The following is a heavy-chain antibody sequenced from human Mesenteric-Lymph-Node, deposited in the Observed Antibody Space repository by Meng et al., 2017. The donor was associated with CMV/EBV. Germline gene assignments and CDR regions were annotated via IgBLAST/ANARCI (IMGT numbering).Heavy chain of an antibody. D-gene: IGHD1-26*01. J-gene: IGHJ6*02. Sequence: SETLSLTCTVSGVSLSHYYWSWVRQPPGKGLEWIGYMFYSGSTNYSPSFRSRVTISTDMSKNQFSLHLASMTVADTAVYYCARDWDNGMDVWGQGATVTVSS. CDR2: MFYSGST. CDR1: GVSLSHYY. CDR3: ARDWDNGMDV. V-gene: IGHV4-59*01.